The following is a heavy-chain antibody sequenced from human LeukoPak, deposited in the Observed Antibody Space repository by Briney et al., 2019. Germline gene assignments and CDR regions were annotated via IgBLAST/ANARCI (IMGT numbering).Heavy chain of an antibody. D-gene: IGHD3-9*01. J-gene: IGHJ5*02. CDR3: ARAGGTIRYFDWSPGNNWFDP. V-gene: IGHV3-21*01. CDR1: GFTFSSYS. Sequence: GGSLRLSCAASGFTFSSYSMNWVRQAPGKGLEWVSSISSSSSYIYYADSVKGRFTISRDNAKNSLYLQMNSLRAEDTAVYYCARAGGTIRYFDWSPGNNWFDPWGQGTLVTVSS. CDR2: ISSSSSYI.